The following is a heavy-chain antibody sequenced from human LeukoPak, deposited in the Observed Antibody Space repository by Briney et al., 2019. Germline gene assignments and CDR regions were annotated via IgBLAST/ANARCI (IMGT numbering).Heavy chain of an antibody. Sequence: GGSLSLPCVACGYSFRHNCMLWVRQPPRKGLAWVAVIWNEGSEKYHADSVKGQFTLSIDGSKNTLYLQLNSLRVEDTAVYCCARWYCDYPSFYIDSWGQGTLVIVSS. J-gene: IGHJ4*02. CDR1: GYSFRHNC. D-gene: IGHD4-17*01. CDR2: IWNEGSEK. CDR3: ARWYCDYPSFYIDS. V-gene: IGHV3-33*01.